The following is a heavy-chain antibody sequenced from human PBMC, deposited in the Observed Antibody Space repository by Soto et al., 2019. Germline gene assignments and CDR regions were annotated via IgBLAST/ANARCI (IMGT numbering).Heavy chain of an antibody. V-gene: IGHV5-10-1*01. D-gene: IGHD2-15*01. CDR3: ARLGGYCSDGSCVRN. Sequence: GESLKSSFKCSGYSFTSYWISWVRQMPGKGLELMGRIDPGDYYTNYSPSFQGHVTISADKSISTAYLQWSSLKASDTAIYYCARLGGYCSDGSCVRNWGDGTLVNVSS. CDR2: IDPGDYYT. CDR1: GYSFTSYW. J-gene: IGHJ4*01.